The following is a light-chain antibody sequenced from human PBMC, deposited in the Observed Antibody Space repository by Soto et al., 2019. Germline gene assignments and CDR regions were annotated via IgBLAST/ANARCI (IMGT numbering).Light chain of an antibody. CDR1: QSLLHITGETF. CDR2: EVS. V-gene: IGKV2D-29*02. J-gene: IGKJ5*01. CDR3: MQSTQLPPT. Sequence: VMTQTTLSLSVTPRQPASISCKSSQSLLHITGETFLFWYLQKPGQSPQLLIYEVSTRVSGVPDRFSGSGSGTDFTLEISRVETDDVGIYYCMQSTQLPPTFGQGTRLEIK.